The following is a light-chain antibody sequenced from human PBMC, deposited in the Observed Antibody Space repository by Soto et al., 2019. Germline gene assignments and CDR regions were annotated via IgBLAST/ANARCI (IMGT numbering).Light chain of an antibody. J-gene: IGKJ1*01. CDR1: QSVSSY. CDR3: QHRMNWPLT. CDR2: DAS. Sequence: EIVLTQSPGTLSLSPGERATLSCRASQSVSSYLLWYQQKPGQTPRLLIYDASNRATGIPARFSGSGSETDFTLTISSLEPEDFAVYYCQHRMNWPLTFGHGTKVDIK. V-gene: IGKV3-11*01.